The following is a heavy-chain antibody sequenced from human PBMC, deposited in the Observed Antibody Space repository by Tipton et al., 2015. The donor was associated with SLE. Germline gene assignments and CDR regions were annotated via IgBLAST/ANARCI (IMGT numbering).Heavy chain of an antibody. CDR3: ANSRAAAIDYYGMDV. J-gene: IGHJ6*02. CDR2: IRYDGNNK. D-gene: IGHD6-13*01. CDR1: GFTFSNFV. Sequence: SLRLSCAASGFTFSNFVMHWVRQAPGKGLEWVTFIRYDGNNKYYADSVKGRFTISRDNSKNTLYLQMNSLGAEDTAVYYCANSRAAAIDYYGMDVWGQGTTVTVSS. V-gene: IGHV3-30*02.